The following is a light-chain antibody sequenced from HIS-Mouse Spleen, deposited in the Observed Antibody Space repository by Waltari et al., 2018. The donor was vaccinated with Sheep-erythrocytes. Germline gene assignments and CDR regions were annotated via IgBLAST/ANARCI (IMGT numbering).Light chain of an antibody. CDR1: SSDVGSYNL. CDR3: CSYAGSSTPWV. Sequence: QSALTQPASVSGSPGQSITISCTGTSSDVGSYNLFSCDQQHPGKAPKLMIYEGSKRPSGVSHRVSGSQSGNTASLTISGLHAEYEADYYCCSYAGSSTPWVFGGGTKLTVL. CDR2: EGS. J-gene: IGLJ3*02. V-gene: IGLV2-23*01.